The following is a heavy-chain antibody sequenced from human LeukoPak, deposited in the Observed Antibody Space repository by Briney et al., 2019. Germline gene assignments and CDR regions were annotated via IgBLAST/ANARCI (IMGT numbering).Heavy chain of an antibody. D-gene: IGHD6-13*01. Sequence: GASVKVSCKAYGYTFTGYYMHWVRQAPGQGLEWMGWINPNSGGTNYAQKFQGRVTMTRDTSISTAYMELSRLRSDDTAVYYCARMDGSWSAFDIWGQGTMVTVSS. CDR2: INPNSGGT. CDR1: GYTFTGYY. CDR3: ARMDGSWSAFDI. V-gene: IGHV1-2*02. J-gene: IGHJ3*02.